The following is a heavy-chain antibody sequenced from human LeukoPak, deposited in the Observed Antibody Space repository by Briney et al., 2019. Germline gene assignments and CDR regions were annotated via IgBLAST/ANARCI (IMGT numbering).Heavy chain of an antibody. CDR2: IRSKAYGGTT. Sequence: GGSLRLSCTASGFSFGDNAMSWFRQAPGKGLEWVGFIRSKAYGGTTEYAASVKGRFTISRDDSKSIAYLQMDSLKTEDAAVYYCTRVAPGYYYYGMDVWGQGTTVTVSS. J-gene: IGHJ6*02. CDR1: GFSFGDNA. CDR3: TRVAPGYYYYGMDV. V-gene: IGHV3-49*03.